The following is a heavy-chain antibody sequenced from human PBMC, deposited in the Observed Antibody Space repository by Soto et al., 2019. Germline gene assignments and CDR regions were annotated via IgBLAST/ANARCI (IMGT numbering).Heavy chain of an antibody. CDR3: AKGKLYCSGGSCWGFDY. CDR1: GFTFSSYA. Sequence: EVQLLESGGGLVQPGGSLRLSCAASGFTFSSYAMSWVRQAPGKGLEWVSAISGSGGSTYYADSVKGRFTISRDNSKNTLYLQMNSLRAEDTAVYYCAKGKLYCSGGSCWGFDYWGQGTLVTVSS. CDR2: ISGSGGST. J-gene: IGHJ4*02. D-gene: IGHD2-15*01. V-gene: IGHV3-23*01.